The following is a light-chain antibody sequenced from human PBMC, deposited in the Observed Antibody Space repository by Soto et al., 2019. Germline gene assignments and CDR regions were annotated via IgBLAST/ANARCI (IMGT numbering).Light chain of an antibody. Sequence: EFVLTHSPGTLSFSPGEISTLSCMASQTVRNNYLAWYQQKPGQAPRLLIYDASSRATGIPDRFSGGGSGTDFTLTIRRLEPEDFAVYYCQQYGSSPPITCGQGTRLEIK. J-gene: IGKJ5*01. CDR2: DAS. CDR3: QQYGSSPPIT. V-gene: IGKV3-20*01. CDR1: QTVRNNY.